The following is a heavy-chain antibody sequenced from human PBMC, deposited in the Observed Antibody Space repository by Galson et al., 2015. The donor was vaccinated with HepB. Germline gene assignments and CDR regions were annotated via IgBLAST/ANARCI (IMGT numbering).Heavy chain of an antibody. CDR3: AKDLEAAPQLYGMDV. CDR2: ISYDGSNK. CDR1: GFTFSSYG. V-gene: IGHV3-30*18. D-gene: IGHD6-13*01. J-gene: IGHJ6*02. Sequence: SLRLSCAASGFTFSSYGVHWVRQAPGKGLEWVAVISYDGSNKYYADSVKGRFTISRDNSKNTLYLQMNSLRAEDTAVYYCAKDLEAAPQLYGMDVWGQGTTVTVSS.